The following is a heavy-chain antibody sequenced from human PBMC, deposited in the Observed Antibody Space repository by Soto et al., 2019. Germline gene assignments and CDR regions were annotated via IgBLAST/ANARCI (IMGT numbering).Heavy chain of an antibody. CDR2: IIPIFGTA. Sequence: SVKVSCKASGGTISSYAISWVRQAPGQGLEWMGGIIPIFGTANYAQKFQGRVTITADESTSTAYMELSSLRSEDTAVYYCARVTTLVAYYYYGMDVWGQGTTVTVSS. J-gene: IGHJ6*02. CDR1: GGTISSYA. V-gene: IGHV1-69*13. D-gene: IGHD4-4*01. CDR3: ARVTTLVAYYYYGMDV.